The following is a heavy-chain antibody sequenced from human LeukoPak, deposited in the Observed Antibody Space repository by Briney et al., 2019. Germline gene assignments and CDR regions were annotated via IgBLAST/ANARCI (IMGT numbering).Heavy chain of an antibody. D-gene: IGHD2-2*01. CDR2: IYPGDSDS. CDR3: ARRQGCSSTSCPPDS. V-gene: IGHV5-51*01. J-gene: IGHJ4*02. Sequence: PGESLKISCRGSGYSFTTYWIGWVRQMPGKGLEWMGIIYPGDSDSRYSPSFQGQVTMSADKSINTAYLQWSSLKASDTAMYYCARRQGCSSTSCPPDSWGQGTLVTVSS. CDR1: GYSFTTYW.